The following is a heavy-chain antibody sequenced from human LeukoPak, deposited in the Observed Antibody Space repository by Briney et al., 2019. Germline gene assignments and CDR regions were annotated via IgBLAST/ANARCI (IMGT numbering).Heavy chain of an antibody. D-gene: IGHD1-20*01. CDR2: DSISGNI. CDR1: GSSISSHS. CDR3: ARYNWGSLVY. J-gene: IGHJ4*02. V-gene: IGHV4-59*11. Sequence: PSETLSLTCTVSGSSISSHSWGWVRQPPGEGLEWIGYDSISGNINYNPALKSRVTISVDTSERHFSLKLSSVSAADTAVYYCARYNWGSLVYWGQGILVTVSS.